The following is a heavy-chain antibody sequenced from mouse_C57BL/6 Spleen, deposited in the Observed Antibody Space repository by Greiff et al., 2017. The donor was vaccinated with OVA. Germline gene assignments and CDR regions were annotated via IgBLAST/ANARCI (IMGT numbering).Heavy chain of an antibody. V-gene: IGHV1-5*01. CDR1: GYTFTSYW. Sequence: EVKLQESGTVLARPGASVKMSCKTSGYTFTSYWMHWVKQRPGQGLEWIGAIYPGNSDTSYNQKFKGKAKLTAVTSASTAYMELSSLTNEDSAVYYCTRGPYDYDLYYYAMDYWGQGTSVTVSS. J-gene: IGHJ4*01. CDR2: IYPGNSDT. CDR3: TRGPYDYDLYYYAMDY. D-gene: IGHD2-4*01.